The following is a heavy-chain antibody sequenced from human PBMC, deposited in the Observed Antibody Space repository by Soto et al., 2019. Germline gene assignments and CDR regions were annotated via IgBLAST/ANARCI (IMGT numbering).Heavy chain of an antibody. CDR2: ISAYNGNT. CDR3: ARAKYDFWSGYYRAFDY. CDR1: GYTFTSYG. D-gene: IGHD3-3*01. V-gene: IGHV1-18*01. J-gene: IGHJ4*02. Sequence: VKVSCKASGYTFTSYGISWVRQAPGQGLEWMGWISAYNGNTNYAQKLQGRVTMTTDTSTSTAYMELRSLRSDDTAVYYCARAKYDFWSGYYRAFDYWGQGTLVTVSS.